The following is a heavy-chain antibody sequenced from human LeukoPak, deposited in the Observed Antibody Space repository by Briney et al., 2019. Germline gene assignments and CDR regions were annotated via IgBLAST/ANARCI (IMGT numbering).Heavy chain of an antibody. CDR1: GGSFSGYY. CDR3: ARALGYCSSTSCALRWFDP. CDR2: INHSGST. D-gene: IGHD2-2*01. V-gene: IGHV4-34*01. J-gene: IGHJ5*02. Sequence: PSETLSLTCAVYGGSFSGYYWSWIRQPPGKGLEWIGEINHSGSTNYNPSLKSRVTISVDTSKNQFSLKLSSVTAADTAVYYCARALGYCSSTSCALRWFDPWGQGTLVTVSS.